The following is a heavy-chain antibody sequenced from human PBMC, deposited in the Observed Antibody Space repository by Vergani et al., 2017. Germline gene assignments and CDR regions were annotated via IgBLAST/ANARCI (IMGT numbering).Heavy chain of an antibody. CDR3: ARQDPWAYYYDSSGIVEY. J-gene: IGHJ4*02. CDR1: GGSISSSSYY. V-gene: IGHV4-39*01. Sequence: QLQLQESGPGLVKPSETLSLTCTVSGGSISSSSYYWGWIRQPPGKGLEWIGSIYYSGSTYYNPSLKSRVTISVDTSKTQFSLMLSSLTAADTAVYYCARQDPWAYYYDSSGIVEYWGQGSLVTVSS. CDR2: IYYSGST. D-gene: IGHD3-22*01.